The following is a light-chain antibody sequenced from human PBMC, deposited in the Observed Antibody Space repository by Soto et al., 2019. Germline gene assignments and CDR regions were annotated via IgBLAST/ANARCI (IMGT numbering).Light chain of an antibody. CDR3: SSYTTISTRV. V-gene: IGLV2-14*03. CDR2: DVS. J-gene: IGLJ2*01. CDR1: SRDVGAYDY. Sequence: QSALTQPASVSGSPGQSITISCTGTSRDVGAYDYVSWYQQHPGKAPKLMIFDVSYRPSGVSNRFSGSKSGNTASLTISGLQAADEADYYCSSYTTISTRVFGGGTKLTVL.